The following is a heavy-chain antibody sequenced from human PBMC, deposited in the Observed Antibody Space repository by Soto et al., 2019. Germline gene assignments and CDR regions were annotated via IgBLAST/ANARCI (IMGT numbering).Heavy chain of an antibody. V-gene: IGHV3-30*18. CDR2: ISYDGSNK. CDR3: AKDGEEGSDY. Sequence: QVQLVESGGGVVQPGRSLRLSCAASGFTFSSYGMHWVRQAPGKGLEWVAVISYDGSNKYYADSVKGRFTISRDNSKNTLYLQLNGLRAEHTAVYYCAKDGEEGSDYWGQGTLVAVSS. CDR1: GFTFSSYG. J-gene: IGHJ4*02.